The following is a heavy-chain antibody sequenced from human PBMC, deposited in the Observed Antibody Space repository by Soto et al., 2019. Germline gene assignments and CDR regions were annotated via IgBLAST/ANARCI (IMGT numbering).Heavy chain of an antibody. CDR1: GGSISSYY. CDR3: ARATPHYDFWSGPYYYYYGLDV. D-gene: IGHD3-3*01. Sequence: SETLSLTCRVSGGSISSYYWSWIRQPPGKGLEWIGYIYYSGSTNYNPSLKSRVTISVDTSKNQFSLKLNSVTAADTAVYYCARATPHYDFWSGPYYYYYGLDVWGQGTTVTVSS. CDR2: IYYSGST. J-gene: IGHJ6*02. V-gene: IGHV4-59*01.